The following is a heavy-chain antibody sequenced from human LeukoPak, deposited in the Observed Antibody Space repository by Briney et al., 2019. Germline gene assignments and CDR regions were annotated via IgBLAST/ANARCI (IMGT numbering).Heavy chain of an antibody. V-gene: IGHV4-4*07. Sequence: SETLSLTCTVSGGSISSYYWSWIRQPAGKGLEWIGRIYTSGSTNYNPSLKSRVTMSVETSKNQFAQKQSSVTAADTAVYYCARGGYCGGDCLLGDDAFDIWGQGTMVTVSS. J-gene: IGHJ3*02. CDR2: IYTSGST. D-gene: IGHD2-21*01. CDR1: GGSISSYY. CDR3: ARGGYCGGDCLLGDDAFDI.